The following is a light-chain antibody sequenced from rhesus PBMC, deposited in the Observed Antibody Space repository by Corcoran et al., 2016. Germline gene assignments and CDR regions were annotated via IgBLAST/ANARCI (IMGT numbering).Light chain of an antibody. CDR1: QSVGSY. Sequence: ETVVTQSPATLSLSPGERANLSCRASQSVGSYLAWYQQKPGQAPRLLIYGASSRATGFPDRFSGSGSGTDFTLTLRSLEPEDVGVYYCLQSRNLYNFGQGTKVEI. V-gene: IGKV3-24*04. CDR3: LQSRNLYN. CDR2: GAS. J-gene: IGKJ2*01.